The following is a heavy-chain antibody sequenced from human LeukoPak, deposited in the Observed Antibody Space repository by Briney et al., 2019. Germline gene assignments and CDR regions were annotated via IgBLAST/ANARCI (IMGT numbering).Heavy chain of an antibody. CDR2: ISSSGSPI. CDR3: ARDLGDYVGYDAFDI. V-gene: IGHV3-48*04. Sequence: GGSLRLSCAASGFTFSIYSMNWVRQAPGKGLEWVSYISSSGSPIYYADSVKGRFTISRDNAKNSLYLQMNSLRAEDTAVYYCARDLGDYVGYDAFDIWGQGTTVTVSS. CDR1: GFTFSIYS. J-gene: IGHJ3*02. D-gene: IGHD4-17*01.